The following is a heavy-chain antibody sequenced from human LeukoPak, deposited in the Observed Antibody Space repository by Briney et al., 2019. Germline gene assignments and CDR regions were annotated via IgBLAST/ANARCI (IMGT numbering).Heavy chain of an antibody. V-gene: IGHV4-38-2*02. D-gene: IGHD3-22*01. Sequence: SETLSLTCTVSGYSISSGYYWGWIRQPPGKGLEWIGSIYHSGSTYYNPSLKSRVTISVDTSKNQFSLKLSSVTAADTAVYYCARTYYDISGYFPNYFDYWGPGTLVTVSS. CDR3: ARTYYDISGYFPNYFDY. J-gene: IGHJ4*02. CDR1: GYSISSGYY. CDR2: IYHSGST.